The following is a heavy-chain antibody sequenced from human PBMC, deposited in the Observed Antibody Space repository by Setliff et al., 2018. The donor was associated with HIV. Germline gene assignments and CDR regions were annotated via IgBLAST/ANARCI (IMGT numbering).Heavy chain of an antibody. CDR1: GGSFSGYY. D-gene: IGHD2-2*01. V-gene: IGHV4-34*01. CDR2: IIHTGST. J-gene: IGHJ6*02. Sequence: SETLSLTCAVYGGSFSGYYWSWIRQPPGKGLEWIGEIIHTGSTNYNPSPKSRVTISVDTSKNQFSLRLSSVAAADTAVYYCARGRSCSSSSCYLVYYYYYGMDVWGHGSTVTVSS. CDR3: ARGRSCSSSSCYLVYYYYYGMDV.